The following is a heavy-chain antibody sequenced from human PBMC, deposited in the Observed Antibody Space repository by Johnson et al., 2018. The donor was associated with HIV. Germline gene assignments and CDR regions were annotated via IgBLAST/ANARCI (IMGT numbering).Heavy chain of an antibody. CDR3: ARRIRDIVVVPAADDAFDI. Sequence: VQLVESGGGLVQPGGSLRLSCAASGFTFSSYAMSWVRQAPGKGLEWVSYISSSGSTIYYADSVKGRFTISRDNAKNSLYLQMNSLRVEDTAVYYCARRIRDIVVVPAADDAFDIWGQGTMVTVSS. CDR2: ISSSGSTI. CDR1: GFTFSSYA. J-gene: IGHJ3*02. V-gene: IGHV3-48*04. D-gene: IGHD2-2*01.